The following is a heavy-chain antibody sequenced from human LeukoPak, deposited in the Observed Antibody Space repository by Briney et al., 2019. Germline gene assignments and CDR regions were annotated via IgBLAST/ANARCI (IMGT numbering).Heavy chain of an antibody. CDR3: AKDKRSGYDFWSGYPAFDY. CDR1: GFTVSSNY. D-gene: IGHD3-3*01. V-gene: IGHV3-23*01. Sequence: GGSLRLSCAASGFTVSSNYMSWVRQAPGKGLEWVSAISGSGGSTYYADSVKGRFTISRDNSKNTLYLQMNSLRAEDTAVYYCAKDKRSGYDFWSGYPAFDYWGQGTLVTVSS. CDR2: ISGSGGST. J-gene: IGHJ4*02.